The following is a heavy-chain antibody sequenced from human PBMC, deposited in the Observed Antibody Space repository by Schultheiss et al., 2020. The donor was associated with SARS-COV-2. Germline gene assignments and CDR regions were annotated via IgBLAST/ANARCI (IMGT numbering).Heavy chain of an antibody. CDR3: ARVVERWLQFFDAFDI. V-gene: IGHV3-30-3*01. J-gene: IGHJ3*02. D-gene: IGHD5-24*01. CDR1: GFTVSSNY. Sequence: GESLKISCAASGFTVSSNYMNWVRQAPGKGLEWVAVISYDGSNKYYADSVKGRFTVSRDNSNDTLNLQMNSLRAEDTAVYYCARVVERWLQFFDAFDIWGQGTMVTVSS. CDR2: ISYDGSNK.